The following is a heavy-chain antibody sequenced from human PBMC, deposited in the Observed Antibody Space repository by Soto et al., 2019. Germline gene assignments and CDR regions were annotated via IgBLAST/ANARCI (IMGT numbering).Heavy chain of an antibody. Sequence: TLSVTCTVSVGSISSGGYYWSWILQHPGKGLEWIGYIYYSGSTYYNPSLKSRVTISVDTSKNQFSLKLSSVTAADTAVYYCARAYNWNYDNRYYFDYWGQGTLVTVSS. V-gene: IGHV4-31*03. J-gene: IGHJ4*02. CDR3: ARAYNWNYDNRYYFDY. D-gene: IGHD1-7*01. CDR1: VGSISSGGYY. CDR2: IYYSGST.